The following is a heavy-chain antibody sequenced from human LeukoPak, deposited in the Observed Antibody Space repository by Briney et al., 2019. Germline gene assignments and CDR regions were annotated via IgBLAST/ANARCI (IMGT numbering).Heavy chain of an antibody. CDR1: GYSFTSYW. V-gene: IGHV5-51*01. J-gene: IGHJ4*02. Sequence: GESLQISCRGSGYSFTSYWIGWVRQMPGKGLEWMGIIYPGVSDTRYSPSFQGQVTISADKSISTAYLQWSSLKASDTAMYYCARVLQLERFDYWGQGNLVTVSS. D-gene: IGHD1-1*01. CDR3: ARVLQLERFDY. CDR2: IYPGVSDT.